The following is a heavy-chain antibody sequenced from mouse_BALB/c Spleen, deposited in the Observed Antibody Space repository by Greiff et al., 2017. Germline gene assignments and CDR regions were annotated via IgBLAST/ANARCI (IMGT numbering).Heavy chain of an antibody. D-gene: IGHD1-1*01. J-gene: IGHJ4*01. V-gene: IGHV1S137*01. Sequence: QVQLQQSGPELVRPGVSVKISCKGSGYTFTDYAMHWVKQSHAKSLEWIGVISTYYGNTNYNQKFKGKATMTVDKSSSTAYMELARLTSEDSAIYYCARSGVTTVVALYYYAMDYWGQGTSVTVSS. CDR1: GYTFTDYA. CDR2: ISTYYGNT. CDR3: ARSGVTTVVALYYYAMDY.